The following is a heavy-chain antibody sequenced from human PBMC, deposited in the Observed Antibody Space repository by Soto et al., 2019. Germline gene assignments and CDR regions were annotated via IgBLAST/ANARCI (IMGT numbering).Heavy chain of an antibody. V-gene: IGHV3-30*18. Sequence: QVQLVESGGGVVQPGRSLRLSCAASGFTFSSYGMHWVRQAPGKGLEWVAVISYDGSNKYYADSVKGRFTISRDNSKNTPYLHMNSLRAEDTAVYYCAKDANGYFDYWGQGSLVTVSS. CDR1: GFTFSSYG. CDR2: ISYDGSNK. D-gene: IGHD2-8*01. J-gene: IGHJ4*02. CDR3: AKDANGYFDY.